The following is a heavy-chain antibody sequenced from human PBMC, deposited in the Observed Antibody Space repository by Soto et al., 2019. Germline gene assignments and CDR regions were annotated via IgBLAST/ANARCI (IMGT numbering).Heavy chain of an antibody. D-gene: IGHD6-19*01. Sequence: GESLKISCKGSGYIFTSYWIGWVRQMPGKGLEWMGIIHGGDSNTRYSPSFEGQVTISTDKSISTAYLQWSSLKASDTAMYYCARRGTYSSGWDYWGQGTLVTVSS. CDR2: IHGGDSNT. CDR1: GYIFTSYW. CDR3: ARRGTYSSGWDY. J-gene: IGHJ4*02. V-gene: IGHV5-51*01.